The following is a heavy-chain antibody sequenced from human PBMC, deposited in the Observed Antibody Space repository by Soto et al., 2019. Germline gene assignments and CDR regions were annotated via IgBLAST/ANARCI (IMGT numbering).Heavy chain of an antibody. V-gene: IGHV4-31*03. CDR3: ARVCGVGDYFDY. CDR2: SYYSGST. J-gene: IGHJ4*02. Sequence: QLQLQESGPGLVKPSQTLSLTCTVSGGSISSGGSDWSWIRQHPGKGLEWIGYSYYSGSTYYNPSLESRVTRSVGTSKNQFSLKLSSVTAAGTAVYYCARVCGVGDYFDYWGQGTLVTVSS. CDR1: GGSISSGGSD. D-gene: IGHD3-10*01.